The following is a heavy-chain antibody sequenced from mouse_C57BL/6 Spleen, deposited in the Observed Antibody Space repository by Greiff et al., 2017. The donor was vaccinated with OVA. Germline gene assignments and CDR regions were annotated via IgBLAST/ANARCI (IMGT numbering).Heavy chain of an antibody. CDR1: GYTFTSYW. V-gene: IGHV1-69*01. Sequence: QVQLQQPGAELVMPGASVKLSCKASGYTFTSYWMHWVKQRPGQGLEWIGEIDPSDSYTNYNQKFKGKSTLTVDKSSSTVYMQLSSLTSEDSAVYCCARKHYSRIYFGDWGQGTTLTVAT. CDR3: ARKHYSRIYFGD. J-gene: IGHJ2*01. CDR2: IDPSDSYT. D-gene: IGHD1-2*01.